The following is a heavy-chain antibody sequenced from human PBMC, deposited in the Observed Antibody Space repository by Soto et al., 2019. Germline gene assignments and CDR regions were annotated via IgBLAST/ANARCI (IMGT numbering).Heavy chain of an antibody. D-gene: IGHD3-9*01. Sequence: GGALRLSCAGSGFTPTTTPLSWVRQAPGKGLEWLTSISGTASRTYYVDSVKGRFFISRDNSKNTVTLQMNNLTVDDTAVYYCATSFRYFDNWGQGTRVTVSS. CDR3: ATSFRYFDN. CDR2: ISGTASRT. J-gene: IGHJ4*02. V-gene: IGHV3-23*01. CDR1: GFTPTTTP.